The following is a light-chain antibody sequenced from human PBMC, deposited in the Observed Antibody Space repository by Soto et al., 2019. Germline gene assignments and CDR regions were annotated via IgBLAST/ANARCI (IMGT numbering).Light chain of an antibody. CDR1: QSISSW. Sequence: DIQMTQSPSTLPPSVGVRVIITCGASQSISSWLAWYQQTTGKAPKILIYDASSLESGVPSRFRGSGSGTEFTLTISRLQPDDVSTDYCQQYNSYPNTFGQGTRLEI. CDR2: DAS. V-gene: IGKV1-5*01. CDR3: QQYNSYPNT. J-gene: IGKJ5*01.